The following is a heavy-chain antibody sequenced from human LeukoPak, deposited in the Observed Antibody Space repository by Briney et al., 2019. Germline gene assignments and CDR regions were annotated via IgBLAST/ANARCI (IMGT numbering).Heavy chain of an antibody. J-gene: IGHJ4*02. V-gene: IGHV4-30-2*02. D-gene: IGHD1-26*01. CDR2: IYHSGST. CDR1: GGSISSGGYS. Sequence: SETLSLTCAVSGGSISSGGYSWSWIRQPPGKGLEWIGYIYHSGSTYYNPSLKSRVTISVDRSKNQFSLKLSSVTAADTAVYYCARKSGSYFFWGQGTLVAVSS. CDR3: ARKSGSYFF.